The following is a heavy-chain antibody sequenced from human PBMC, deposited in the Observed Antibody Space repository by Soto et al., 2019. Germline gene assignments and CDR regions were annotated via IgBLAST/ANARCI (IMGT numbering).Heavy chain of an antibody. J-gene: IGHJ2*01. Sequence: SETLSLTCTVSGGSISSHYWSWIRQPPGQGLEWIGYIYYSGSTNYNPSLKSRVTISVDTSKNQFSLRLSSVTAADTAVYYCAREVIPLTTDWYFDLWGRGTLVTVSS. CDR3: AREVIPLTTDWYFDL. D-gene: IGHD4-17*01. V-gene: IGHV4-59*11. CDR1: GGSISSHY. CDR2: IYYSGST.